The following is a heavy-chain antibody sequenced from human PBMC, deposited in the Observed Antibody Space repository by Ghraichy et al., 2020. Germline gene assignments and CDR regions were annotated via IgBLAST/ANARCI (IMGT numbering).Heavy chain of an antibody. Sequence: GGSLRLSCAASGFTFSDDYMNWIRQAPGKGLEWVSYISSSGSTIYYADSVKGRFTISRDNAKNSLYLQMNNLRAEDTALYYCGRDSYDSSGYSLDYWGQGTMVTVP. D-gene: IGHD3-22*01. CDR3: GRDSYDSSGYSLDY. CDR2: ISSSGSTI. J-gene: IGHJ4*02. CDR1: GFTFSDDY. V-gene: IGHV3-11*04.